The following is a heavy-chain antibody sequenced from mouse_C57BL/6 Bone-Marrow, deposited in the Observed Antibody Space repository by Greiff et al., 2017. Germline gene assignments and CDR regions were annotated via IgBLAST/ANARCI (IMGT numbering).Heavy chain of an antibody. J-gene: IGHJ4*01. CDR2: INPRSGNT. CDR1: GYTFTGYG. Sequence: QVLLQQSGAELARPGASVKLSCKASGYTFTGYGICWVKQSTGQGLEWIGEINPRSGNTYYTEKFKGQATLTADKSSNTAYLDLRSLPSEDSAVYSGASWGTTVRATDYAMDDWGQGTSVTVSS. CDR3: ASWGTTVRATDYAMDD. V-gene: IGHV1-81*01. D-gene: IGHD2-5*01.